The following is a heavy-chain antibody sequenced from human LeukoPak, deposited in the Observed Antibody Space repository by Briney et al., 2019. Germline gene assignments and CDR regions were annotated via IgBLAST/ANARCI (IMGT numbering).Heavy chain of an antibody. D-gene: IGHD1-26*01. CDR2: IYPGDSDT. V-gene: IGHV5-51*01. CDR3: ATGLGGSYYGNFDY. CDR1: GYSFTNYW. Sequence: GESLKISCKGSGYSFTNYWIGWVRQMPEKGLEWMGIIYPGDSDTRYSPSFRGQVTISVDKSISTAYLQWSSLKASDTATYYCATGLGGSYYGNFDYWGQGTLVTVSS. J-gene: IGHJ4*02.